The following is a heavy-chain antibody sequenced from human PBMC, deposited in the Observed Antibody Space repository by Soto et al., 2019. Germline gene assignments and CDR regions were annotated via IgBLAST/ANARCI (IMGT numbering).Heavy chain of an antibody. CDR2: ISYDGSNK. J-gene: IGHJ4*02. D-gene: IGHD3-22*01. Sequence: LRLSCAASGFTFSSYAMHWVRQAPGKGLEWVAVISYDGSNKYYADSVKGRFTISRDNSKNTLYLQMNSLRAEDTAVYYCARDLDSSGTYFDYWGQGTLVTVSS. CDR1: GFTFSSYA. CDR3: ARDLDSSGTYFDY. V-gene: IGHV3-30-3*01.